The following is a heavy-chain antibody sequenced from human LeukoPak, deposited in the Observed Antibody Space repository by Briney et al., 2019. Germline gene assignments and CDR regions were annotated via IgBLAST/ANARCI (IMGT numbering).Heavy chain of an antibody. CDR2: ISYGGDDGSNI. CDR3: ARRPPAITTWSLGPVDY. D-gene: IGHD3-22*01. Sequence: PGGSLRLSCAASGFTFSSYAMHWVRQAPGKGLEWVAVISYGGDDGSNIYYADFVKGRFTISRDNSKSTLYLQMNSLRAEDTAVYYCARRPPAITTWSLGPVDYWGQGTLVTVSS. CDR1: GFTFSSYA. J-gene: IGHJ4*02. V-gene: IGHV3-30-3*01.